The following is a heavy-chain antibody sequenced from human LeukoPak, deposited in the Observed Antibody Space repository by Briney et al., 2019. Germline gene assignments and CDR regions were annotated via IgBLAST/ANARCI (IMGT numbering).Heavy chain of an antibody. CDR3: ASGGNYYDSSGYYFEEYYFDY. CDR1: GFTFSNAW. J-gene: IGHJ4*02. Sequence: GGSLRLSCAASGFTFSNAWMSWVRQAPGKGLEWVSSISSSSSYIYYADSVKGRFTISRDNAKNSLYLQMNSLRAEDTAVYYCASGGNYYDSSGYYFEEYYFDYWGQGTLVTVSS. D-gene: IGHD3-22*01. V-gene: IGHV3-21*01. CDR2: ISSSSSYI.